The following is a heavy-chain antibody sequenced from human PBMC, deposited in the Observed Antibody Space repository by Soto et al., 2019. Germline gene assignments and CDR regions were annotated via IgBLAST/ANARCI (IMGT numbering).Heavy chain of an antibody. J-gene: IGHJ5*02. D-gene: IGHD2-15*01. V-gene: IGHV1-69*01. CDR1: GGTFSSYA. CDR3: ARESTSVYCSGGSCYPGWFDP. CDR2: IIPIFGTA. Sequence: QVQLVQSGAEVKKPGSSVKVSCKASGGTFSSYAISWVRQAPGQGLEWMGGIIPIFGTANYAQKFQGRVTITADESTSRAYMELSSLRSEDTAVYYCARESTSVYCSGGSCYPGWFDPWGQGTLVTVSS.